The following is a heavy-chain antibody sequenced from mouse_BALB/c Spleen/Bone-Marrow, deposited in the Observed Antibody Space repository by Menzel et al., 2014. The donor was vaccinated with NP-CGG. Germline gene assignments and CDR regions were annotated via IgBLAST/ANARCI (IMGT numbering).Heavy chain of an antibody. CDR3: ARIHYYGRAWFAY. CDR1: GFNIKDTY. Sequence: EVQGVESGAELVKPGASVKLSCTASGFNIKDTYMHWVKQRPEQGLEWIGRIDPANGNTKYDPKFQGKATITADTSSNTAYLQLSSLTSEDTAVYYCARIHYYGRAWFAYWGQGTLSLSLQ. D-gene: IGHD1-2*01. J-gene: IGHJ3*01. CDR2: IDPANGNT. V-gene: IGHV14-3*02.